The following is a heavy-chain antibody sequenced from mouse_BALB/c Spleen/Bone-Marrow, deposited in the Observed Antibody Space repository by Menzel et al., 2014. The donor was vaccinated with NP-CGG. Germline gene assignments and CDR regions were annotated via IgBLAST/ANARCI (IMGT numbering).Heavy chain of an antibody. CDR1: GFDFSRYW. Sequence: EVQLQQSGGGLVQPGGSLKLSCATSGFDFSRYWMSWVRQAPGKGLEWIGEVNPDSSTINYTPSLKDKFIISRDNAKNTLYLQMSKVRSEDTALYYCARLNYYGNLFVWGAGTTVTVSS. CDR2: VNPDSSTI. J-gene: IGHJ1*01. CDR3: ARLNYYGNLFV. V-gene: IGHV4-1*02. D-gene: IGHD1-1*01.